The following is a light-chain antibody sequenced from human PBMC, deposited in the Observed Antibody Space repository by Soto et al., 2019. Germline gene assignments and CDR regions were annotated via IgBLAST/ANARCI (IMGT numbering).Light chain of an antibody. CDR3: GTWDSSLSAGQ. V-gene: IGLV1-51*02. Sequence: QSVLTQPPSVSVAPGQKVTISCSGSSSNIGNNYVSWYQQLPGTAPKLLIYENNKRPSGIPDRFSGSKSGTSATLGITGLQTGDEADYYCGTWDSSLSAGQFGGGT. CDR1: SSNIGNNY. CDR2: ENN. J-gene: IGLJ2*01.